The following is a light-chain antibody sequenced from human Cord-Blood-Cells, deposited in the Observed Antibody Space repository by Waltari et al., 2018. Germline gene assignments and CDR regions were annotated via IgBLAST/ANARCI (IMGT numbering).Light chain of an antibody. CDR1: QSVSSSY. Sequence: IVLTQSPGTLSLSQGERATLSCRASQSVSSSYLAWYQQKPGQAPRLLIYGASRRATGIPDRCSGSGSGTDFTLTISRLEPEDFAVYYCQQYGSSTYSFGQGTKLEIK. V-gene: IGKV3-20*01. CDR2: GAS. CDR3: QQYGSSTYS. J-gene: IGKJ2*03.